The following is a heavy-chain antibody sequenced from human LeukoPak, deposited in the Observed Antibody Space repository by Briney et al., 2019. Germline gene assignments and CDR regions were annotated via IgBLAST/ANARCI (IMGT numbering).Heavy chain of an antibody. CDR1: GYTFTSYG. J-gene: IGHJ4*02. CDR2: ISGYNGKT. CDR3: ARQHCSGGSCYSGDY. D-gene: IGHD2-15*01. Sequence: ASVKVSCKASGYTFTSYGISWVRQAPGQGLEWMGWISGYNGKTNYAQKPQGRVTKTTDTSTSTAYMELRSLRSDDTAVYYCARQHCSGGSCYSGDYWGQGTLVTVSS. V-gene: IGHV1-18*01.